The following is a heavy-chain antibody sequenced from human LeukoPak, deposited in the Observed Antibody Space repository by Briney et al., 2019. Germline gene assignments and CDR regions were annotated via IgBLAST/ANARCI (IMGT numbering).Heavy chain of an antibody. V-gene: IGHV3-7*01. D-gene: IGHD1-26*01. CDR1: GFTFTNYW. CDR3: ARVAVGSYDWFDP. Sequence: GGSLRLSCAASGFTFTNYWMSWVRQAPGKGLEWVANIKQDGSEQDYMDSMKGRFTISRDNAKNSVYLQMNSLGVEDTAVYYCARVAVGSYDWFDPWGQGTLVTVSS. J-gene: IGHJ5*02. CDR2: IKQDGSEQ.